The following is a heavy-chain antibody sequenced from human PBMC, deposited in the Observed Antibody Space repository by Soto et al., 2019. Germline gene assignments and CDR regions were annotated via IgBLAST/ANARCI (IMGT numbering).Heavy chain of an antibody. CDR3: ARGVGSSPPRY. Sequence: PSETLSLTCTVSGGSISRYFWSWIRQSPGKGLEWIGYIFYTGSTTYNPSLKSRVTISTDTSKNQISLKLTSSTAADTAVYYCARGVGSSPPRYWGRGTLVTVSS. J-gene: IGHJ4*02. V-gene: IGHV4-59*01. D-gene: IGHD1-26*01. CDR1: GGSISRYF. CDR2: IFYTGST.